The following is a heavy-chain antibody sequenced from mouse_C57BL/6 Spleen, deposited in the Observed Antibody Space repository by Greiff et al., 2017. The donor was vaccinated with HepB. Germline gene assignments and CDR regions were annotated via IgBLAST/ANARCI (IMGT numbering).Heavy chain of an antibody. V-gene: IGHV1-82*01. CDR1: GYAFSSSW. J-gene: IGHJ4*01. CDR3: ARTLGDYDDAMDY. D-gene: IGHD2-4*01. CDR2: IYPGDGDT. Sequence: VQLQQSGPELVKPGASVKISCKASGYAFSSSWMNWVKQRPGKGLEWIGRIYPGDGDTNYNGKFKGKATLTADNSSSTAYMQLSSLTSEDSAVYFCARTLGDYDDAMDYWGQGTSVTVSS.